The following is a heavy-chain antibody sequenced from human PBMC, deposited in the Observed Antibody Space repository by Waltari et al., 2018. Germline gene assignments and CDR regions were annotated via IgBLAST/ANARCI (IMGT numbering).Heavy chain of an antibody. J-gene: IGHJ4*02. D-gene: IGHD3-3*01. CDR2: TSFDGRSK. Sequence: QVQLVQSGGGVVRPGESLILSCVGSTFTFGSYGFHWVRQTPGRGLEWVATTSFDGRSKFYADSVNGRFTISRENSKNTLSLFMTSLRPDDTAVYYCARDQADFWTARGAFDYWGQGSLVTVSS. V-gene: IGHV3-30*03. CDR3: ARDQADFWTARGAFDY. CDR1: TFTFGSYG.